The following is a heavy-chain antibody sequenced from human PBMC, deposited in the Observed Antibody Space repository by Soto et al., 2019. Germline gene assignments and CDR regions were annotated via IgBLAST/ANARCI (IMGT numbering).Heavy chain of an antibody. D-gene: IGHD4-4*01. V-gene: IGHV4-59*04. CDR2: IVYSGAT. Sequence: SETLSLTCTVSGVSINSYFWGWIRQPPGKGLEWIGNIVYSGATFYNPSLKSRVTISLDTSNNQFSLKLTSVTAADAAVYYCGRDDYSNYGGPGCWGQGTLVTVSS. CDR1: GVSINSYF. J-gene: IGHJ4*02. CDR3: GRDDYSNYGGPGC.